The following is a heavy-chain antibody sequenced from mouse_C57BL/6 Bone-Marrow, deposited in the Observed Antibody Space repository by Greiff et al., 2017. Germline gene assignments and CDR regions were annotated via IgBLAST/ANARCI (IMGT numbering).Heavy chain of an antibody. V-gene: IGHV1-85*01. CDR3: ARDYGSSYWYFDV. CDR1: GYTFTSYD. Sequence: VQLQQSGPELVKPGASVKLSCKASGYTFTSYDINWVKQRPGQGLEWIGWIYPRDGSTKYNEKFKGKATLTVDTSSSTAYMELHSLTSEDSAVYFGARDYGSSYWYFDVWCTGTTVTVSS. D-gene: IGHD1-1*01. CDR2: IYPRDGST. J-gene: IGHJ1*03.